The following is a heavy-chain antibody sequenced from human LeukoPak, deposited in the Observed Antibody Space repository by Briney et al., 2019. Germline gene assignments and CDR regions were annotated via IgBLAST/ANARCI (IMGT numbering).Heavy chain of an antibody. V-gene: IGHV4-59*12. D-gene: IGHD1-26*01. J-gene: IGHJ6*02. CDR3: AREPRVGFYYYGMDV. CDR1: GGSISSYY. Sequence: SETLSLTCTVSGGSISSYYWSWIRQPPGKGLEWIGYIHYSGSTNYNPSLKSRVTISVDTSKNQFSLKLSSVTAADTAVYYCAREPRVGFYYYGMDVWGQGTTVTVSS. CDR2: IHYSGST.